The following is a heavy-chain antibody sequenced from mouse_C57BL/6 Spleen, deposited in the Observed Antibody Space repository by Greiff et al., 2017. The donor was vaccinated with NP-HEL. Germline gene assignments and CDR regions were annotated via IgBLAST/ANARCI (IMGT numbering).Heavy chain of an antibody. CDR2: IYPSDSET. CDR3: ARGYDVNFDY. Sequence: QVQLQQPGAELVRPGSSVKLSCKASGYTFTSYWMDWVKQRPGQGLEWIGNIYPSDSETNYNQKFKDKATLTVDKSSSTAYMQLSSLTSEDSAVYYCARGYDVNFDYWGQGTTLTVSS. V-gene: IGHV1-61*01. D-gene: IGHD2-3*01. CDR1: GYTFTSYW. J-gene: IGHJ2*01.